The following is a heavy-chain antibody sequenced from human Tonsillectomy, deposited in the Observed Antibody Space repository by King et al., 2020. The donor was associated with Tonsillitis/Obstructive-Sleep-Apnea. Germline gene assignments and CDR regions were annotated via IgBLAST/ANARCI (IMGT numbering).Heavy chain of an antibody. D-gene: IGHD3-3*01. V-gene: IGHV3-15*07. CDR2: IKSKTDGGTT. CDR3: TAAHDFWSGYSPYYYYGMDV. CDR1: GFTFSNAW. Sequence: VQLVESGGGLVKPGGSLRLSCAASGFTFSNAWMNWVRQAPGKGLEWVGRIKSKTDGGTTDYAAPVKGRFTISRDDSKNTLYLHMNSLKTEDTAVYYCTAAHDFWSGYSPYYYYGMDVWGQGTTVTVSS. J-gene: IGHJ6*02.